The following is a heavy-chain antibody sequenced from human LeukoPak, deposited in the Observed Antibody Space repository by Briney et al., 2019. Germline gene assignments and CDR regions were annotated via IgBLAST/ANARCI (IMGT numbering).Heavy chain of an antibody. D-gene: IGHD6-19*01. CDR3: ARDRSGWSRDY. CDR2: ISSSSSL. CDR1: GFSFSTYS. J-gene: IGHJ4*02. Sequence: PGGSLRLSCAASGFSFSTYSMSWVRQAPGKWLEWVSSISSSSSLYYADSVKGRLIISRDNAKNSLFLQMNSLRAEDTAVYYCARDRSGWSRDYWGQGTLVTVSS. V-gene: IGHV3-21*01.